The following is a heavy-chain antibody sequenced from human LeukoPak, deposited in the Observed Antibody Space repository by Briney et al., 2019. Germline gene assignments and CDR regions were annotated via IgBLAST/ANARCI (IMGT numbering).Heavy chain of an antibody. J-gene: IGHJ4*02. CDR2: IYHSGST. Sequence: SETLSLTCIVSGYSINSGYHWGWIRQPPGKGLEWIGSIYHSGSTYYNPSLKSRVTISIDTSKNQFSLKLSSVTAADTAVYYCARHYLYDTSGDGTYYFDYWGQGTLVTVSS. CDR3: ARHYLYDTSGDGTYYFDY. CDR1: GYSINSGYH. D-gene: IGHD3-22*01. V-gene: IGHV4-38-2*02.